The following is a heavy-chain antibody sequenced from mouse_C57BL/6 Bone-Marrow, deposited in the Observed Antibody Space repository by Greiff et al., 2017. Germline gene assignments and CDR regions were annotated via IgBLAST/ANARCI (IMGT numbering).Heavy chain of an antibody. V-gene: IGHV1-62-2*01. CDR1: GYTFTEYT. CDR3: ARHEGDYYGSSGYAMDY. Sequence: VQLQQSGAELVKPGASVKLSCKASGYTFTEYTIHWVKQRSGQGLEWIGWFYPGSGSIKYNEKFKDKATLTADKSSSTVYMELSRLTSEDSAVYFCARHEGDYYGSSGYAMDYWGQGTSVTVSS. D-gene: IGHD1-1*01. J-gene: IGHJ4*01. CDR2: FYPGSGSI.